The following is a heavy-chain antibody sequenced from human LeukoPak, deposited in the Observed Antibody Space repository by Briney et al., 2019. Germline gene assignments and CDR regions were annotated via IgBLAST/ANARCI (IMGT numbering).Heavy chain of an antibody. CDR1: GGSISSYY. J-gene: IGHJ4*02. CDR3: ARNLTNTYYYDSSGYFDY. V-gene: IGHV4-4*07. Sequence: SETLSLTCTVSGGSISSYYWSWIRQPAGKGLEWIGRIYTSGSTNYNPSLKSRVTMSVDTSKNQFSLKLSSVTAADTAVYYCARNLTNTYYYDSSGYFDYWGQGTLVTVSS. D-gene: IGHD3-22*01. CDR2: IYTSGST.